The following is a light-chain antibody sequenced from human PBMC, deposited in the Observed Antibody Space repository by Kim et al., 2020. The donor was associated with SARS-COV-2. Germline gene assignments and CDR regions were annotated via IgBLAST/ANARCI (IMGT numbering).Light chain of an antibody. V-gene: IGKV3-15*01. CDR1: QSVSSN. Sequence: SPGERATLSCRASQSVSSNLAWYQQKPGQAPRHLIYGASTRATGIPARFSGSGSGTEFTLTISSLQYEDFAVYYCQQYNNWLPLTFGGGTKVDIK. CDR3: QQYNNWLPLT. J-gene: IGKJ4*01. CDR2: GAS.